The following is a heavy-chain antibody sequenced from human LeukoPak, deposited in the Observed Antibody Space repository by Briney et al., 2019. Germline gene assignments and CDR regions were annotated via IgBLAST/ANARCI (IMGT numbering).Heavy chain of an antibody. J-gene: IGHJ2*01. V-gene: IGHV3-30*18. D-gene: IGHD2-8*01. CDR2: ISDDGSHK. CDR3: AKDTKTYYYFDL. CDR1: GFTFSSYG. Sequence: GRSLRLSCAASGFTFSSYGMHWVRQAPGKGLEWVAVISDDGSHKYYADSVKGRFPISRDDSKNTLYLQMNSLRAEDTAVFYCAKDTKTYYYFDLWGRGTLVTVSS.